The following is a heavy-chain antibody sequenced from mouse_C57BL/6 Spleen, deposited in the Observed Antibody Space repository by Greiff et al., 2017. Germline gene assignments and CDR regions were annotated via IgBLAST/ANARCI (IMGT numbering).Heavy chain of an antibody. J-gene: IGHJ1*03. CDR1: GYTFTSYW. Sequence: QVQLQQSGAELAKPGASVKLSCKASGYTFTSYWMHWVKQRPGQGLEWIGYINPSSGYTKYNQKFKDKATLTADKSSSPAYMQLSSLTDEDSAVYYCARSDDGYCHFDVWGTGTTVTVSS. CDR2: INPSSGYT. D-gene: IGHD2-3*01. CDR3: ARSDDGYCHFDV. V-gene: IGHV1-7*01.